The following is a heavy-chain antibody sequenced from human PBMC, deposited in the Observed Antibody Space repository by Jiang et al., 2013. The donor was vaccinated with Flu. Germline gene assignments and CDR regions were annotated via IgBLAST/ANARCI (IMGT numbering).Heavy chain of an antibody. J-gene: IGHJ4*02. D-gene: IGHD3-16*01. CDR3: AKGPIQGXPFDY. Sequence: QLVESGGGVVQPGTSLRLSCDTSGFTFSTYGMHWVRQAPGKGLEWVAFIRYDGSNKYYADSVKGRFTISRDNSKNTLYLQMNGLRAEDTAVYHCAKGPIQGXPFDYWGQGTLVTVSS. CDR2: IRYDGSNK. V-gene: IGHV3-30*02. CDR1: GFTFSTYG.